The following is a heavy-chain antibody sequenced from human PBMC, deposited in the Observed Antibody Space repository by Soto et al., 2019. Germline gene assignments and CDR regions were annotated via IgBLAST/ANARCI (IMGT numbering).Heavy chain of an antibody. V-gene: IGHV3-11*01. CDR1: GFTFSDYY. CDR3: ARGRGRGSYRAYYYYVWDF. J-gene: IGHJ6*02. Sequence: GGSLRLACAASGFTFSDYYMSWIRQAPGEGLGWVSYISSRGSTIYYADSVKGRFTISRDNDKNSLYLQMNSLRAEDTAVYYCARGRGRGSYRAYYYYVWDFWGQGTPVPVP. D-gene: IGHD1-26*01. CDR2: ISSRGSTI.